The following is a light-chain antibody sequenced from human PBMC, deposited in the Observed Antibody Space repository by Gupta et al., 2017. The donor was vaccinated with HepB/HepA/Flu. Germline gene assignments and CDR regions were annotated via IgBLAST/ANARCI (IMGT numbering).Light chain of an antibody. J-gene: IGKJ2*01. V-gene: IGKV3-15*01. Sequence: IVMTQSPATLSVSPGERATLSCRASQSVSSNLAWYQQNTGQAPRLLIYGASTRATGIPARFRGSGSGTECTLTISSLQSEDFAVYYCQQYNNGPPYTFGQGTKLEIK. CDR2: GAS. CDR3: QQYNNGPPYT. CDR1: QSVSSN.